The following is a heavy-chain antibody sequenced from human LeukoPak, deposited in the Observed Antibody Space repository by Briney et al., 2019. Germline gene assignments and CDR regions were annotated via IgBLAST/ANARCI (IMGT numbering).Heavy chain of an antibody. J-gene: IGHJ3*02. Sequence: GRSLRLSCAASGFTFSSSGIHWVRQAPGEGLEWVAVISYDGSNKNYADSVKGRFTISRDNSKNTLYLQMDNLRAEDTAVYYCARVTTAIPDAFDIWGQGTMVTVSS. CDR2: ISYDGSNK. D-gene: IGHD2-21*02. V-gene: IGHV3-30*03. CDR3: ARVTTAIPDAFDI. CDR1: GFTFSSSG.